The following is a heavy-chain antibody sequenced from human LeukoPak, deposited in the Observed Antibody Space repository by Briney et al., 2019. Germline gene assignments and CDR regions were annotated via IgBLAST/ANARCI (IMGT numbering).Heavy chain of an antibody. J-gene: IGHJ5*02. Sequence: GGSLRVSCAATGFTFSSYAMSWVRQAPGKGLEWVSAISGSGGSTYYAGSVKGRFTISRDNSKNTLYLQMNSLRAEDTAVYYCAKDGVTIFGVVINSYNWFDPWGQGTLVTVSS. CDR3: AKDGVTIFGVVINSYNWFDP. CDR2: ISGSGGST. CDR1: GFTFSSYA. V-gene: IGHV3-23*01. D-gene: IGHD3-3*01.